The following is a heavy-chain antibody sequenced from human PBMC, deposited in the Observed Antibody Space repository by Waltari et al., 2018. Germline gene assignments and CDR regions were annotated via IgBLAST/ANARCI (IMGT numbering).Heavy chain of an antibody. Sequence: QVQLVQSGAEVKKPGASVKVSCQTSGFTFIDYFMHWVRQAPGQGLEWMGRVDTKSGDVHYAQNFQGRVTMTTDSSINTVYMELTRLKSDDTAVYYCVRPQELGPEVGPFDMWGRGTMVIVSS. CDR2: VDTKSGDV. CDR3: VRPQELGPEVGPFDM. CDR1: GFTFIDYF. V-gene: IGHV1-2*06. J-gene: IGHJ3*02. D-gene: IGHD6-13*01.